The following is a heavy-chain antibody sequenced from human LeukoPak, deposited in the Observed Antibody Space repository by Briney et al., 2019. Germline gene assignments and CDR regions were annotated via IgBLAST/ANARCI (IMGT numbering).Heavy chain of an antibody. Sequence: GASVKVSCKASGYTFADYHIHWVRQAPGQGLEWMGWISGNNDNPNYGQNFQGRFTVTSDSSTSIAYMELRNLRSDDTAVYYCARDGTSTDDYWGQGTLVTVSS. V-gene: IGHV1-18*04. D-gene: IGHD1-26*01. CDR2: ISGNNDNP. CDR3: ARDGTSTDDY. CDR1: GYTFADYH. J-gene: IGHJ4*02.